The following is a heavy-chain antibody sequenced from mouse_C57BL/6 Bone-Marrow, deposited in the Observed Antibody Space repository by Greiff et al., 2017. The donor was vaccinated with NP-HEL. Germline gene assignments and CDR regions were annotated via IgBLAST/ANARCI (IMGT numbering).Heavy chain of an antibody. CDR2: ISGGGGNT. D-gene: IGHD1-1*01. Sequence: EVKLVESGGGLVKPGGSLKLSCAASGFTFSSYTMSWVRQTPEKRLEWVATISGGGGNTYYPDSVKGRFTISRDNAKNTLYLQMSSLRSEDTALYYCARLGTTVNYWGQGTTLTVSS. CDR1: GFTFSSYT. CDR3: ARLGTTVNY. J-gene: IGHJ2*01. V-gene: IGHV5-9*01.